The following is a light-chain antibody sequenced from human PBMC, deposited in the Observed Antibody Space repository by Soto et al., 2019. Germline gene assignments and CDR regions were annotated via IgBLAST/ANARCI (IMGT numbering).Light chain of an antibody. CDR3: QQCDNYPPFT. CDR1: QDINNF. Sequence: DILMTQSASSLSAPVGDRVTITCRASQDINNFLAWFQQQRGKAPKSLIYAASSLQSGVPSKFSGSGSGTGFTLTISSLQPEDFAPYYCQQCDNYPPFTFGPGTKLEI. V-gene: IGKV1-16*02. CDR2: AAS. J-gene: IGKJ3*01.